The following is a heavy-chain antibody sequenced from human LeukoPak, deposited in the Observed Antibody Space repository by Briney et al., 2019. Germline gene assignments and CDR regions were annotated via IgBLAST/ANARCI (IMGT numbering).Heavy chain of an antibody. J-gene: IGHJ4*02. CDR2: ISSTSSTI. CDR1: GFTFSSYN. V-gene: IGHV3-48*03. Sequence: GGSLRLPCAASGFTFSSYNMNWVRQAPGKGLEWVSYISSTSSTIYYADSVRGRFTIPRDNANNSLYLQMNSLRAEDTGVYYCASRRLRLGELSLYFEYWGQGSLVTVSS. D-gene: IGHD3-16*02. CDR3: ASRRLRLGELSLYFEY.